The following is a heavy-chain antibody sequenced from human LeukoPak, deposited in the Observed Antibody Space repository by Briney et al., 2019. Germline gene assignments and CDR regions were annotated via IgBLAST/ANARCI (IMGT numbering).Heavy chain of an antibody. D-gene: IGHD3-22*01. Sequence: GGSLRLSCAASGFTFSSYAMSWVRQAPGKGLGWVSAISGSGGSTYYADSVKGRFTISRDNSKNTLYLQMNSLRAEDTAVYYFAKELAITMIVESWGQGTMVTVSS. J-gene: IGHJ3*01. CDR1: GFTFSSYA. CDR3: AKELAITMIVES. CDR2: ISGSGGST. V-gene: IGHV3-23*01.